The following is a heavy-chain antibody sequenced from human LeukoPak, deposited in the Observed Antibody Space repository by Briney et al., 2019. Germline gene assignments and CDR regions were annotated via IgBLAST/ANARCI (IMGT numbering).Heavy chain of an antibody. Sequence: GGSLRLSCAASGFTFSSYGMHWVRQAPGKGLEWVAVIWYDGSNKYYADSVKGRFTISRDNSKNTLYLQMNSLRAEDTAVYYCAKDASRGWPYYFDYWGQGTLVTVSS. J-gene: IGHJ4*02. V-gene: IGHV3-33*06. CDR1: GFTFSSYG. D-gene: IGHD6-19*01. CDR2: IWYDGSNK. CDR3: AKDASRGWPYYFDY.